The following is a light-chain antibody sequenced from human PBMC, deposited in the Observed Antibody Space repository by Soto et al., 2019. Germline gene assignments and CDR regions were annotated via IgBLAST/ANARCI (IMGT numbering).Light chain of an antibody. CDR2: TNS. Sequence: QSVLTQPPSASGTPGQRVTISCSGSGSNIGSNTVNWYQQLPGTAPKLLIYTNSQRPSGVPYRFSGSKSGTSASLAISGLQSEDEADYYCGAWDDSLDGPVLGGGTKRPVL. CDR1: GSNIGSNT. J-gene: IGLJ2*01. V-gene: IGLV1-44*01. CDR3: GAWDDSLDGPV.